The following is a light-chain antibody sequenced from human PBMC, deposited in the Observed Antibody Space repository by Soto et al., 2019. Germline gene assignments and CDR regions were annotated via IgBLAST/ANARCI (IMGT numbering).Light chain of an antibody. Sequence: DIQMTQSPSSLSASVGDRVTITCQASHDITSFLNWYQHKPGRAPKLLIYDASILEAGVPTRFSGSGSGTNFTFTISNLQAEDVATYYCQHCDYLPIFGPGTTVDFK. CDR3: QHCDYLPI. V-gene: IGKV1-33*01. J-gene: IGKJ3*01. CDR1: HDITSF. CDR2: DAS.